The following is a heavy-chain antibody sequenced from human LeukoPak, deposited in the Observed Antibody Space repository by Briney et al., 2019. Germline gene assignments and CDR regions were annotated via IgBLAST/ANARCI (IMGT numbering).Heavy chain of an antibody. CDR2: ISSSSSYI. Sequence: GGSLRLSCAASGFTFSKYSMNWVRQAPGKGLEWVSSISSSSSYIYYADSVKGRFTISRDNAKNSLYLQMNSLRAEDTAVYYCARGAPYGDCDIWGQGTMVTVSS. V-gene: IGHV3-21*01. CDR1: GFTFSKYS. CDR3: ARGAPYGDCDI. J-gene: IGHJ3*02. D-gene: IGHD4-17*01.